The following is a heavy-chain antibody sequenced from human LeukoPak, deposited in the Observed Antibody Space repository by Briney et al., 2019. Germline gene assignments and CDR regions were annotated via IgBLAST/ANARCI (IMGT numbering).Heavy chain of an antibody. Sequence: ASVKVSCKASGYTFTSNDINWVRQATGQGLEWMGWMNPNSGNTGYAQKFQGRVTMTRNTSISTAYMELSSLRSEDTAVYYCARGGAAAAGTKYYYYYYGMDVWGQGTTATVSS. J-gene: IGHJ6*02. CDR2: MNPNSGNT. D-gene: IGHD6-13*01. V-gene: IGHV1-8*01. CDR1: GYTFTSND. CDR3: ARGGAAAAGTKYYYYYYGMDV.